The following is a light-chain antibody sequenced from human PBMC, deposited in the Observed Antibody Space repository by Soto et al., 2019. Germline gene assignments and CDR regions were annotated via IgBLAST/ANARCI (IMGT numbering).Light chain of an antibody. CDR3: QQYNNWPRT. J-gene: IGKJ1*01. Sequence: EIVLARSPGTLSLSPGERATLSCRASQSVTNSFLAWYQQKPGQAPRLLIYGASRRATGMPARFSGSGFGTEFTLTISSLQSEDFAVYYCQQYNNWPRTFGQGTKVEV. CDR1: QSVTNS. V-gene: IGKV3-15*01. CDR2: GAS.